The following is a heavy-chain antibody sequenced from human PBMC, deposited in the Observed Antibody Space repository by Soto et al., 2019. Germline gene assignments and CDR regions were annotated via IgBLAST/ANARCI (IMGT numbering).Heavy chain of an antibody. D-gene: IGHD2-21*02. J-gene: IGHJ2*01. CDR1: GASLDGSDFY. V-gene: IGHV4-30-4*01. Sequence: QVQLQESGPGLVKPSQTLSLTCTVSGASLDGSDFYWSWIRQPPGEGLQWIGHIYYSGSTYYNSSLKSRLTISVDTSKNEFYLSLTSVTAADTAVYYCARVDMTAPQPPYLDLWGRGTLITVSS. CDR3: ARVDMTAPQPPYLDL. CDR2: IYYSGST.